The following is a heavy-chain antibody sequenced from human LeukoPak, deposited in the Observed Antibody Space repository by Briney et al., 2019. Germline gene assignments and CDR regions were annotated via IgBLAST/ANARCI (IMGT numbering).Heavy chain of an antibody. V-gene: IGHV4-4*07. Sequence: SETLSLTCTVSGGSISSYYWSWIRQPAGKGLEWIGRIYTSGSTNYNPSLKSRVTISVDTSKNQFSLKLSSVTAADTAVYYCARVVAAARYNWFDPWGQGTLVTVSS. CDR3: ARVVAAARYNWFDP. CDR1: GGSISSYY. D-gene: IGHD6-13*01. J-gene: IGHJ5*02. CDR2: IYTSGST.